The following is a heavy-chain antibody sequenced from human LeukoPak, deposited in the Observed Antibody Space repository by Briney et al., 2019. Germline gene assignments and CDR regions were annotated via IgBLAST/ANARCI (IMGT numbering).Heavy chain of an antibody. D-gene: IGHD6-19*01. CDR3: AKDYSSGWYGYFQH. V-gene: IGHV3-48*04. J-gene: IGHJ1*01. CDR2: ISSSSSTI. CDR1: GFTFSSYS. Sequence: PGGSLRLSCAASGFTFSSYSMNWVRQAPGNGLEWVSYISSSSSTIYYADSVKGRFTISRDNAKNSLYLQMNSLRAEDTAVYYCAKDYSSGWYGYFQHWGQGTLVTVSS.